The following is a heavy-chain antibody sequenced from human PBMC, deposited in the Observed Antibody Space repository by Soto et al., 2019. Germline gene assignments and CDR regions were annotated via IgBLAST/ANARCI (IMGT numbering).Heavy chain of an antibody. V-gene: IGHV1-3*01. Sequence: QVQLVQSGAEVKKPGASVKVSCKASGYTFTSYAMHWVRQAPGQRLEWMGWINAGNGNTKYSQKFQGRVTITRDTSASTAYMELCSLRSEDTAIYYCARGPGGPDGPGDYWGQGTQVTVSS. J-gene: IGHJ4*02. CDR2: INAGNGNT. CDR3: ARGPGGPDGPGDY. D-gene: IGHD2-15*01. CDR1: GYTFTSYA.